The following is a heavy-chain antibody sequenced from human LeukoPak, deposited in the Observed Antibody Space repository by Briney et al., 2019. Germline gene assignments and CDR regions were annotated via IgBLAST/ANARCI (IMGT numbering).Heavy chain of an antibody. CDR3: ARRKRISNSWYRPEYYFDY. V-gene: IGHV4-34*01. Sequence: SETLSLTCAVYGGSFSGYYWSWIRQPPGKGLEWIGEINHSGSTNYNPSLKSRVTISVDTSKNQFSLKLSSVTAADTAVYYCARRKRISNSWYRPEYYFDYWGQGTLVTVSS. CDR1: GGSFSGYY. D-gene: IGHD6-13*01. J-gene: IGHJ4*02. CDR2: INHSGST.